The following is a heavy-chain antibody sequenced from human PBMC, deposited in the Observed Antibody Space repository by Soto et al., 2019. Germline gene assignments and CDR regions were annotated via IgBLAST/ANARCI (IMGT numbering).Heavy chain of an antibody. CDR1: GGSISSYY. D-gene: IGHD3-22*01. J-gene: IGHJ4*02. Sequence: QVQLQESGPGLVKPSETLSLTCTVSGGSISSYYWSWIRQPAGKGLEWIGRIYTSGSTNYNPSLKGRVTMSVDTSKYQFSLKLSSVTAADTAVYYCARESIYYDSSGYHPLDYWGQGTLVTVSS. CDR3: ARESIYYDSSGYHPLDY. CDR2: IYTSGST. V-gene: IGHV4-4*07.